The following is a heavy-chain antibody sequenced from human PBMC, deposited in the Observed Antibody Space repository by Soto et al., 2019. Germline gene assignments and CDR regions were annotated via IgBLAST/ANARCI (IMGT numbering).Heavy chain of an antibody. V-gene: IGHV4-59*01. CDR1: GTSISSYY. J-gene: IGHJ4*02. D-gene: IGHD2-8*01. CDR2: IHYSGTT. CDR3: ARYNSYAIDY. Sequence: LSLTCTVSGTSISSYYWSWIRQPPGKGLEWIANIHYSGTTNYNPSLASRVTLSVDTSKNQFSLKMTSVTAADRAMYFCARYNSYAIDYWGRGTLVTV.